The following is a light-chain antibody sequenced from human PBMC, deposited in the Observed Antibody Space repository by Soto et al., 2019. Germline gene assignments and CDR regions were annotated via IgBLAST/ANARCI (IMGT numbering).Light chain of an antibody. J-gene: IGKJ5*01. V-gene: IGKV3-15*01. CDR1: QSVSSN. CDR3: QQYYNWPIT. CDR2: GAS. Sequence: EIVMTQSPATLSVSPGERATLSCVASQSVSSNLAWYQQKPGQAPRLLIYGASTRATGIPARFSGSGSGTEFTLTISSLQSEDFAVYYCQQYYNWPITFGQGTRLEIK.